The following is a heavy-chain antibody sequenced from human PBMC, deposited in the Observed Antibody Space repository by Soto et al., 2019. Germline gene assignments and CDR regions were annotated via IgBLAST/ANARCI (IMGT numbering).Heavy chain of an antibody. CDR1: GGSISSSSYY. Sequence: PSETLSLTSTVSGGSISSSSYYWGWIRQPPGKGLEWIGSIYYSGSTYYNPSLKSRVTISVDTSKNQFSLKLSSVTAADTAVYYCARPPSPPQKPIRFLEWLLSPPFDYWGQGTLVTVSS. J-gene: IGHJ4*02. CDR2: IYYSGST. V-gene: IGHV4-39*01. CDR3: ARPPSPPQKPIRFLEWLLSPPFDY. D-gene: IGHD3-3*01.